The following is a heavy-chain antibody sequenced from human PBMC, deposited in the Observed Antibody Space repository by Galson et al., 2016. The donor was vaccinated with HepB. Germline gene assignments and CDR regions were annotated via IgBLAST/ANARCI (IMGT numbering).Heavy chain of an antibody. J-gene: IGHJ4*02. D-gene: IGHD6-19*01. CDR3: TRGAGSGWEFDY. Sequence: SVKVSCKVSGYTFTGYGISWVRQAPGQGLEWMSWINPYNGNTRYTRRFQGRVTTTRDTSTDTAYMELRSLRSDDTAVYYCTRGAGSGWEFDYWGQGTLVTVSS. CDR2: INPYNGNT. V-gene: IGHV1-18*01. CDR1: GYTFTGYG.